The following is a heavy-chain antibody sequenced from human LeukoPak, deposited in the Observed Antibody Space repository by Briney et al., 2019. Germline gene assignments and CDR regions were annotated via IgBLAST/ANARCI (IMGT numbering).Heavy chain of an antibody. J-gene: IGHJ4*02. CDR1: GFTFSSYA. D-gene: IGHD3-10*01. CDR2: NSGSGGST. Sequence: PGGSLRLSCAASGFTFSSYAMSWVREAPGEGLEGVSANSGSGGSTYYADSVKSRFIISRDNYKNTLYLQMNSLRAEDTAVYYCAKVTPWYGSFDYWGQGTLVTVSS. CDR3: AKVTPWYGSFDY. V-gene: IGHV3-23*01.